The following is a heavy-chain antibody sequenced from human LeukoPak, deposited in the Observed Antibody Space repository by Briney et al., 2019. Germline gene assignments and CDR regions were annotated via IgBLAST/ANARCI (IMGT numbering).Heavy chain of an antibody. CDR1: SGSISSYY. CDR3: ARRNHYFYYMDV. Sequence: SETLSLTCTVSSGSISSYYWTWIRQSPVKGLEWIGYIFPSGSAFYNPSLESRVTISLDTSENQFPLTLSSVTAADTAVYYCARRNHYFYYMDVWGKGTTVTVSS. J-gene: IGHJ6*03. V-gene: IGHV4-4*09. CDR2: IFPSGSA.